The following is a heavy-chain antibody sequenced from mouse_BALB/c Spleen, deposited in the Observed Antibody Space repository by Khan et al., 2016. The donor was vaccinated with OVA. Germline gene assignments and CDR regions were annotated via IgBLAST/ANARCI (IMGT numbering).Heavy chain of an antibody. V-gene: IGHV3-6*02. J-gene: IGHJ4*01. CDR2: ISYDGSN. CDR3: ARIWHFYYCTSYYPMDY. Sequence: EVQLQESGPGLVKPSQSLSLTCSVTGYSITSGYYWNWIRQFPGNKLEWVGYISYDGSNNYNPSLKNRISITRDTSKNQFLLKLTSVTPDDTATYYCARIWHFYYCTSYYPMDYWGQGTSVTVSS. D-gene: IGHD1-1*01. CDR1: GYSITSGYY.